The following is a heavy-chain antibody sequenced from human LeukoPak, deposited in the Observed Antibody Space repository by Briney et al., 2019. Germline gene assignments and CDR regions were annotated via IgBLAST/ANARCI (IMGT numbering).Heavy chain of an antibody. CDR2: INWNGGSA. CDR3: ARALGGDYDY. D-gene: IGHD2-21*01. CDR1: GFTFDDYG. V-gene: IGHV3-20*04. Sequence: GGSLRLSCAASGFTFDDYGMSWVGQAPGKGLEWVSGINWNGGSAGYADSVKGRFTISRDKAKNSLYLQMNSLRAEDTALYYCARALGGDYDYWGQGTLVTVSS. J-gene: IGHJ4*02.